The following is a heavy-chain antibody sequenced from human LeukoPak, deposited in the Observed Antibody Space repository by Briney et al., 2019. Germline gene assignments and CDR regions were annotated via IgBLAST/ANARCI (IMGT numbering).Heavy chain of an antibody. CDR1: GYTLTSYY. CDR3: ARNERLRGFDP. CDR2: INPSGGST. Sequence: GVSVKVSCKASGYTLTSYYIHWVRQAPGQGLEWMGIINPSGGSTTYAQKFQGRVIMTGDTSTSTVYMELSSLRSEDTAVYYCARNERLRGFDPWGQGTLVTVSS. V-gene: IGHV1-46*01. D-gene: IGHD1-1*01. J-gene: IGHJ5*02.